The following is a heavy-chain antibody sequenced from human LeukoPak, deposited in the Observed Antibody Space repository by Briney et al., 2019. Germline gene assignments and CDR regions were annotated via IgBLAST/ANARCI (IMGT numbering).Heavy chain of an antibody. D-gene: IGHD3-22*01. CDR3: AKSSWFLGGYFDY. J-gene: IGHJ4*02. V-gene: IGHV3-9*01. CDR2: ISWNSGSI. CDR1: GFTFDDYA. Sequence: PGRSLRLSCAASGFTFDDYAMHWVRQAPGKGLEWVSGISWNSGSIGYADSVKGRFTISRDNAENSLYLQMNSLRAEDTALYYCAKSSWFLGGYFDYWGQGTLVTVSS.